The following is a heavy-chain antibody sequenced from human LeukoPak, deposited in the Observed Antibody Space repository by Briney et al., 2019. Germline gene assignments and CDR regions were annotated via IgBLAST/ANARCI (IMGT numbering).Heavy chain of an antibody. CDR1: GGSISSSSYS. CDR3: ARQGGYSSSWYGALDY. V-gene: IGHV4-39*01. J-gene: IGHJ4*02. Sequence: SETLSLTCTVSGGSISSSSYSWGWIRQPPGKGLEWIGSIDYSDSGSTYYNSPLKSRVTISVDTSKNQFSLNLTFVTAADTAVYYCARQGGYSSSWYGALDYWGQGTLFTVSS. CDR2: IDYSDSGST. D-gene: IGHD6-13*01.